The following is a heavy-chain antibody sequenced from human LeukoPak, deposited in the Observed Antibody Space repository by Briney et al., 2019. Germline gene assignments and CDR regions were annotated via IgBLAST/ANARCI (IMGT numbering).Heavy chain of an antibody. CDR1: GFTFSSYW. J-gene: IGHJ3*02. CDR2: IKQDGSEK. V-gene: IGHV3-7*04. CDR3: ARGGIITSYAFEI. Sequence: GGSLRLSCAASGFTFSSYWMSWVRQAPGKGLEWVANIKQDGSEKYYVDSVRGRFTISRDNAKNSLYLQMDSLRAEDTAVYYCARGGIITSYAFEIWGQGAMVTVSS. D-gene: IGHD6-6*01.